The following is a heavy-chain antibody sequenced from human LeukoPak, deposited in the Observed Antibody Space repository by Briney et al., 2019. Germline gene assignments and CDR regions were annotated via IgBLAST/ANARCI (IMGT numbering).Heavy chain of an antibody. CDR2: IDIDGTGT. V-gene: IGHV3-74*01. CDR1: GFTFTNYW. D-gene: IGHD1-14*01. CDR3: ARNKEKRAHYYGMDV. J-gene: IGHJ6*02. Sequence: GGSLRLSCAASGFTFTNYWMHWVRQAPGKGLVWVSRIDIDGTGTSYADSVKGRFAISRDNAKNSLYLQMNSLRAEDTAVYYCARNKEKRAHYYGMDVWGQGTTVTVSS.